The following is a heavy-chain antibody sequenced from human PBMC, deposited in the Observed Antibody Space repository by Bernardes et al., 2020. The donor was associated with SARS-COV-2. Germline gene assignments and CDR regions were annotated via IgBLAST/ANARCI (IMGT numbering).Heavy chain of an antibody. Sequence: ASVKVSCKASGYTFTGYYMHWVRQAPGQGLEWMGWINPNSGGTNHAQQFQGRVTMTRDTSISTAYMELSRLRSDDTAVYYCARLGAFFNYYYFGMDVWGQGTT. CDR1: GYTFTGYY. CDR3: ARLGAFFNYYYFGMDV. D-gene: IGHD3-3*02. CDR2: INPNSGGT. J-gene: IGHJ6*02. V-gene: IGHV1-2*02.